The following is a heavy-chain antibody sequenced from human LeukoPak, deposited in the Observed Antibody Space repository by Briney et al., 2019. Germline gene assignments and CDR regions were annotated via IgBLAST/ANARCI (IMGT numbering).Heavy chain of an antibody. V-gene: IGHV4-59*01. CDR1: GGSISSYY. CDR3: PPFSSSTLYYYGIDV. D-gene: IGHD6-6*01. J-gene: IGHJ6*02. Sequence: SETLSLTCTVSGGSISSYYWSWIRQPPGKGLEWIGYIYYSGSSNYNPSLKSRVTISVDTSKNQFSLKLSSVTAADTAVYYCPPFSSSTLYYYGIDVWGQGTTVTVSS. CDR2: IYYSGSS.